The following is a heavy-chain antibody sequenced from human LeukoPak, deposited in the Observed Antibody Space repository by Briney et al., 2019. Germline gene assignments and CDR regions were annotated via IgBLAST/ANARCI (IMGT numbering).Heavy chain of an antibody. CDR3: ARDSAYSGSYSDYYYGTDV. J-gene: IGHJ6*02. CDR2: INSDGSST. CDR1: GFTFSSYW. V-gene: IGHV3-74*01. Sequence: PGGSLRLSCAASGFTFSSYWMHWVRQAPGKGLVWVSRINSDGSSTSYADSVKGRFTISRDNAKNTLYLQMNSLRAEDTAVYYCARDSAYSGSYSDYYYGTDVWGQGTTVTVSS. D-gene: IGHD1-26*01.